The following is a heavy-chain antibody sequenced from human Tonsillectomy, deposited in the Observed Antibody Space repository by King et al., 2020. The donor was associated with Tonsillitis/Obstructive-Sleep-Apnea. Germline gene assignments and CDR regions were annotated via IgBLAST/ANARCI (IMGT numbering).Heavy chain of an antibody. Sequence: VQRVESGGGLVQPGGSLRLSCAASGFTFSSYWMHWVRQAPGKGLVWVSRIKRDGSSTSYADSVKGRFTISRDNAKNTLYLQMNSLRAEDTAVYYCTREAGRSYYMDVWGKGTTVTVSS. V-gene: IGHV3-74*01. J-gene: IGHJ6*03. CDR1: GFTFSSYW. CDR3: TREAGRSYYMDV. D-gene: IGHD3-10*01. CDR2: IKRDGSST.